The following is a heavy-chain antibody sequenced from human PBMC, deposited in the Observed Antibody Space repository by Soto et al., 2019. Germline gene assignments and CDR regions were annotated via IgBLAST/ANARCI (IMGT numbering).Heavy chain of an antibody. CDR3: ARGGGYSYDPFYY. V-gene: IGHV4-59*01. D-gene: IGHD5-18*01. CDR1: GGSISSYY. Sequence: SETLSLTCTVSGGSISSYYWSWIRQPPGKGLEWIGYIYYSGSTNYNPSLKSRVTISVDTSKNQFSLKLSSVTAADTAVYYCARGGGYSYDPFYYWGQGTLVTVSS. CDR2: IYYSGST. J-gene: IGHJ4*02.